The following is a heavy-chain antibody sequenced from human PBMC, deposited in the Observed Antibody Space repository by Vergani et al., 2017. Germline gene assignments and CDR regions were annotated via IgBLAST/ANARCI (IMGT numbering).Heavy chain of an antibody. V-gene: IGHV4-34*01. Sequence: QAQLQQWGAGLLKPSETLSLTCAIYGGSFNDYWWTWIRQPPGKGLEWIGEIRHDGITHYSPSLKSRVTISIDTSTHQFSLNLRSVTAADTAVYYSASEGYCTNGVCFTLFDVWGQGALVTVSS. CDR2: IRHDGIT. CDR3: ASEGYCTNGVCFTLFDV. CDR1: GGSFNDYW. J-gene: IGHJ4*02. D-gene: IGHD2-8*01.